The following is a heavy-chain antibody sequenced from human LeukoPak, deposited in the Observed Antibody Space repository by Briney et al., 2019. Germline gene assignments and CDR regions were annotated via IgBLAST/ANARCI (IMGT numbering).Heavy chain of an antibody. Sequence: GGSLRLSCAASGFTFSSYEMNWVRQAPGKGLEWVSYISSSGSTIYYANSVKGRFTISRDNAKNSLYLQMNSLRAEDTAVYYCARVTLLRRAFDIWGQGTMVTVSS. V-gene: IGHV3-48*03. CDR2: ISSSGSTI. J-gene: IGHJ3*02. CDR3: ARVTLLRRAFDI. D-gene: IGHD4-17*01. CDR1: GFTFSSYE.